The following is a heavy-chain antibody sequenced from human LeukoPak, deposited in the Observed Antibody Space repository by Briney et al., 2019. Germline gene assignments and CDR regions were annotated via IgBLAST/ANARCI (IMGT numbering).Heavy chain of an antibody. CDR3: ARDQEGFDY. Sequence: ASVKVSCKASGYTFTSYYMHWVRQAPGQGLEWMGIINPSGGSTSYAQKFQGRVTVTRDTSTSTAHMELSGLRSEDTAVYYCARDQEGFDYWGQGTLVTVSS. V-gene: IGHV1-46*01. CDR1: GYTFTSYY. J-gene: IGHJ4*02. CDR2: INPSGGST.